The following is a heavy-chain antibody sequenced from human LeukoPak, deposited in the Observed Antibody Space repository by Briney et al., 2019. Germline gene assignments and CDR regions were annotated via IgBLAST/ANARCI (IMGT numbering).Heavy chain of an antibody. CDR2: ISGSGGST. D-gene: IGHD3-10*01. CDR1: GFTFSSYA. V-gene: IGHV3-23*01. J-gene: IGHJ4*02. Sequence: GGSLRLSCAASGFTFSSYAMSWVRQAPGKGLEWVSAISGSGGSTYYADSVKGRFTISSDNSKNTLYLQMNSLRAEDTAVYYCAKDGPLWFGELPFDYWGQGTLVTVSS. CDR3: AKDGPLWFGELPFDY.